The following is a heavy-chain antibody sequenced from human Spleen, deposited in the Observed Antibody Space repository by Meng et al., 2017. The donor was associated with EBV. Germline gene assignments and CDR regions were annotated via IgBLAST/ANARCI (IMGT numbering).Heavy chain of an antibody. V-gene: IGHV4-4*01. CDR1: CGSSSSRTW. Sequence: ESCPGVPMPVGNLALAGEVACGSSSSRTWWAWGRELAGKGIECVGESYNSGRTTYNPSHKRRVTITVEKAKEQFDRKLHSVPAADEGVLCCARDMIGYSADHYWGQGRLVTVSS. CDR3: ARDMIGYSADHY. D-gene: IGHD3-9*01. CDR2: SYNSGRT. J-gene: IGHJ4*02.